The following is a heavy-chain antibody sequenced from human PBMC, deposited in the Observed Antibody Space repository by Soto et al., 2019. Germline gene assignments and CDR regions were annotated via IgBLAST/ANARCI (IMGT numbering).Heavy chain of an antibody. CDR1: EFTFYEYY. D-gene: IGHD1-20*01. CDR3: ARGNWNYYYGFDV. J-gene: IGHJ6*02. CDR2: IKPDGSEQ. Sequence: RXLSCADSEFTFYEYYMTWVLQAPGKGPEWVANIKPDGSEQYYVDSVKGRFTISRDNANNSLYLQMNSLRAEDTAVYFCARGNWNYYYGFDVWGQGTTVTVSS. V-gene: IGHV3-7*01.